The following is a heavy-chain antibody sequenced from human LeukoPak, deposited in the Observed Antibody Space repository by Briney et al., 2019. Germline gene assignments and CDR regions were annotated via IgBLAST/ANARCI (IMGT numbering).Heavy chain of an antibody. CDR2: INHSGST. V-gene: IGHV4-34*01. CDR3: ARGASGSYYPLAGYYYYYGMDV. Sequence: PSETLSLTCAVYGGSFSGYYWSWIRQPPGKGLEWIGEINHSGSTNYNPSLKRRVTISVDTSKNQFSLKLSSVTAADTAVYYCARGASGSYYPLAGYYYYYGMDVWGQGTTVTVSS. J-gene: IGHJ6*02. D-gene: IGHD1-26*01. CDR1: GGSFSGYY.